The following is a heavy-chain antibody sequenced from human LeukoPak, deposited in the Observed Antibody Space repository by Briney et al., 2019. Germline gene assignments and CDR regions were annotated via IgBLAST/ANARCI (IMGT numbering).Heavy chain of an antibody. Sequence: GGSLRLSCAASGFTFSSYAMSWVRQAPGPGLEWVSAISGSGGSTYYADSVKGRFTISRDNSKNTLYLQMNSLRAEDTAVYYCAKGGGYCSGGSCYLNWFDPWGQGTLVTVSS. V-gene: IGHV3-23*01. CDR2: ISGSGGST. J-gene: IGHJ5*02. CDR1: GFTFSSYA. CDR3: AKGGGYCSGGSCYLNWFDP. D-gene: IGHD2-15*01.